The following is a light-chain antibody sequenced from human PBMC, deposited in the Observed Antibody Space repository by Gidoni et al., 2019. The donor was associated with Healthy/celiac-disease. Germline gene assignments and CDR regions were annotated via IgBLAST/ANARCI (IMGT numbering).Light chain of an antibody. V-gene: IGKV1-17*01. Sequence: DIKMTQSPSSLSASVGDRVNITCRASQGIRHDLGWYQQKPGKAPKRLIYAASSLQSGVQASVSGSGSGTEFTPTISSLQPENFATYYCLQHNSYPRTFGQGTRLEIK. CDR1: QGIRHD. CDR3: LQHNSYPRT. CDR2: AAS. J-gene: IGKJ5*01.